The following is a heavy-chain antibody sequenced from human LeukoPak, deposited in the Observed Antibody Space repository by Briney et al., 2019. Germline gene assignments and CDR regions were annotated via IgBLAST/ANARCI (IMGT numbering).Heavy chain of an antibody. CDR3: ASPDAGGDSTFRPFDC. J-gene: IGHJ4*02. CDR2: ISFAGTHK. D-gene: IGHD3-3*02. V-gene: IGHV3-30*03. Sequence: GGSLRLSCAASGYTLSSYGMHWAPEAPGKGLEWRAVISFAGTHKVYADSGQGPFTICIDNSTNNLLMEMNRVRAKDTAVYECASPDAGGDSTFRPFDCWGQGTLVTVSS. CDR1: GYTLSSYG.